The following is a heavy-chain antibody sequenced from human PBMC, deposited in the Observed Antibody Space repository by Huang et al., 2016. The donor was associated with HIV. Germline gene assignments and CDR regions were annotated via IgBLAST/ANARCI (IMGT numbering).Heavy chain of an antibody. CDR2: INSDGSST. J-gene: IGHJ4*02. CDR1: GFTFSGYW. D-gene: IGHD6-19*01. CDR3: ARDSQQWLVEDY. V-gene: IGHV3-74*01. Sequence: EVQLVESGGGLVQPGGSLRLSCAAAGFTFSGYWMHGVRQAPGKGVVGVSRINSDGSSTSYADSVKGRVTIARDNAKNTLYLQMNSLRAEDTAVYYCARDSQQWLVEDYWGQGTLVTVSS.